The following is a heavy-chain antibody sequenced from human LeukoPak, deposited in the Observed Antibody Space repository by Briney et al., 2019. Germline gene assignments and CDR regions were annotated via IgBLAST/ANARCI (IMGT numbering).Heavy chain of an antibody. V-gene: IGHV3-23*01. CDR2: MSNSGDST. CDR1: GFTFSSYA. Sequence: PGGSLRLSCVASGFTFSSYAMSWVRQAPGKGLEWVSGMSNSGDSTMYVDSVKGRFTISRDNSKNTLYLQMNSLRAEDTAVYYCARGTPYYYDSSGYEYYFDYWGQGTLVTVSS. CDR3: ARGTPYYYDSSGYEYYFDY. J-gene: IGHJ4*02. D-gene: IGHD3-22*01.